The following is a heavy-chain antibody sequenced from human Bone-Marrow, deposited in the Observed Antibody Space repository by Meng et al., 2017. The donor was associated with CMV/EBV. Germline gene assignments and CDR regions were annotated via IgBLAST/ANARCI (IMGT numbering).Heavy chain of an antibody. Sequence: ASVKVSCKASGYTFTGYYMHWVRQAPGQGLEWMGWINPNSGGTNYAQKFQGRVTMTRDTSISTAYMELSRLRSDDTAVYYCARDQKHCSSTSCYRDYGMDVWGQGTTVHRLL. D-gene: IGHD2-2*02. V-gene: IGHV1-2*02. CDR2: INPNSGGT. J-gene: IGHJ6*02. CDR3: ARDQKHCSSTSCYRDYGMDV. CDR1: GYTFTGYY.